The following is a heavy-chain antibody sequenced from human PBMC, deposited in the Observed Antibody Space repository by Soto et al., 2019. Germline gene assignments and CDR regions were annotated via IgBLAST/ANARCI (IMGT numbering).Heavy chain of an antibody. D-gene: IGHD2-2*02. CDR3: ARDSGIVVVPAAIGDWYFDL. J-gene: IGHJ2*01. Sequence: VQLVQSGAEVKKPGSSVKVSCKASGGTFSSYAISWVRQAPGQGLEWMGGIIPIFGTANYAQKFQGRVTITADKSTSTAYMELSSLRSEDTAVYYCARDSGIVVVPAAIGDWYFDLWGRGTLVTVSS. CDR1: GGTFSSYA. V-gene: IGHV1-69*06. CDR2: IIPIFGTA.